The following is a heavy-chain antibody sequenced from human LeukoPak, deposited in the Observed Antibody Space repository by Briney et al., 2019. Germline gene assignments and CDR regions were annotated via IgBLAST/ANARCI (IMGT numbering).Heavy chain of an antibody. D-gene: IGHD2-15*01. CDR3: ATSARTYIGSSLDY. Sequence: GGSLRLSCAASGFTFSRYWMHWVRQAPGKGLVWVSRISTDGSITNYVDSVKGRFTISRDNAKNTLYLQMNSLRAEDTALYYCATSARTYIGSSLDYWGQGTLVTVSS. J-gene: IGHJ4*02. V-gene: IGHV3-74*01. CDR1: GFTFSRYW. CDR2: ISTDGSIT.